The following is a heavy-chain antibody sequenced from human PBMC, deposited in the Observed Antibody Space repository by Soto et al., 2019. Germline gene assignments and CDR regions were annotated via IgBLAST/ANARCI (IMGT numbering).Heavy chain of an antibody. CDR2: IYSGGST. D-gene: IGHD3-22*01. Sequence: EVQLVESGGGLIQPGGSLRLSCAASGFTFSSNDMNWVRQAPGKGLEWVSLIYSGGSTYYADSVKGRFTISRDNSKTTLYLQMSRLRAEYTAVYYCATSPLLPGAPWGQGTMVTVSS. CDR1: GFTFSSND. V-gene: IGHV3-53*01. J-gene: IGHJ3*01. CDR3: ATSPLLPGAP.